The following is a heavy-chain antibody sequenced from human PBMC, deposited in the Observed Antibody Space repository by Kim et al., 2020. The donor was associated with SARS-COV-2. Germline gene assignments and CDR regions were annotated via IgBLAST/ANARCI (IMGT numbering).Heavy chain of an antibody. J-gene: IGHJ4*01. Sequence: GGSLRLSCAVSGFTFSTFAMHWIRQAPGKGLEWMAVISYEVGTKYYADSVEGQFTISRDNSKNTLFLQMNSLRPEDTAVYHCSRSELGRESYDFHYFD. CDR1: GFTFSTFA. CDR3: SRSELGRESYDFHYFD. D-gene: IGHD3-16*01. V-gene: IGHV3-30*04. CDR2: ISYEVGTK.